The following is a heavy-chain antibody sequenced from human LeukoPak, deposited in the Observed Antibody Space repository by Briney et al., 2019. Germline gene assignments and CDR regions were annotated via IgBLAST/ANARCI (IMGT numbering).Heavy chain of an antibody. CDR3: ARDWEHYFDY. CDR1: GFTFNRYG. J-gene: IGHJ4*02. D-gene: IGHD1-26*01. CDR2: IWYDGSNK. Sequence: GGSLRLSCAASGFTFNRYGMHCVRQAPGKGLEWVADIWYDGSNKYYADSVKGRFTISRDNSKNTLYIRINTLRAEHTAVYYCARDWEHYFDYLGQGALVTVSS. V-gene: IGHV3-33*08.